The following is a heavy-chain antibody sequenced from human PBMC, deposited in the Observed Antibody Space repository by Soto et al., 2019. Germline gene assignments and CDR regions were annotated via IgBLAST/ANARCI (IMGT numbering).Heavy chain of an antibody. D-gene: IGHD3-10*01. CDR3: ARDPSHGSGTYLDY. V-gene: IGHV3-33*01. CDR2: IWYDGSNK. J-gene: IGHJ4*02. Sequence: GWSLRLSCAASGFTFSDYGMHWVRQAPGKGLEWVAVIWYDGSNKYYADSVKGRFTLSRDNSKNTLYLQMNGLRAEDTAVFSCARDPSHGSGTYLDYWGQGTLVTVSS. CDR1: GFTFSDYG.